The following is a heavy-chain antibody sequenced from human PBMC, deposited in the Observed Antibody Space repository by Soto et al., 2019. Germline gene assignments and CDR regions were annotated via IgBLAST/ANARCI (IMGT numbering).Heavy chain of an antibody. V-gene: IGHV3-23*01. CDR1: GFTVINYA. Sequence: EVQLLESGGDSVQPGGSVRLSCAGSGFTVINYAMNWVRQAPGKGLEWVSTISGGGDATFFADSVRGRFTFSRDNSTNTVTLQMNSLGVDDTAVYYCARKVVGSTSRPDYWYFDLWGRGTLVTVSS. D-gene: IGHD2-21*01. J-gene: IGHJ2*01. CDR3: ARKVVGSTSRPDYWYFDL. CDR2: ISGGGDAT.